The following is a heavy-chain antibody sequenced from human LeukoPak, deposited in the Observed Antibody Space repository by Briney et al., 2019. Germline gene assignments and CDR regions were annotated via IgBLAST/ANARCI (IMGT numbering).Heavy chain of an antibody. CDR1: GFTFSDYY. Sequence: GGSLRLSCAASGFTFSDYYMTWARQAPGKGLEWVSSISRSGESTFYADSVRGRFTISRDNSKNTVSLQMESLRAEDTALYYCAKDYAVGSIDYWGQGTLVTVSS. J-gene: IGHJ4*02. CDR3: AKDYAVGSIDY. CDR2: ISRSGEST. V-gene: IGHV3-23*01. D-gene: IGHD3-16*01.